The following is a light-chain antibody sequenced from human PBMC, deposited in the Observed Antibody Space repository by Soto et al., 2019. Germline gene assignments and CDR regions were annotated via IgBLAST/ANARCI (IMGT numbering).Light chain of an antibody. CDR3: QQYNNWSPIT. CDR1: QSVSSN. CDR2: GAF. J-gene: IGKJ5*01. Sequence: EIVMTQSPATLSVSPGERATLTCRASQSVSSNLAWYQQKPGQAPRLLMYGAFIRVTGIPARFSGSGSGTEFTLTISSLQSEDFGVYYCQQYNNWSPITFGQGTRLEIK. V-gene: IGKV3-15*01.